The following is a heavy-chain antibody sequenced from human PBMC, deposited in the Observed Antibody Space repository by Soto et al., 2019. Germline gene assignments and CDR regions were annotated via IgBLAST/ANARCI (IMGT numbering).Heavy chain of an antibody. CDR3: ARDAQGVFLHY. D-gene: IGHD3-16*01. Sequence: QVQLVQSGAEVKKPGASVKVSCKASGYTFTSYGISWVRQAPGQGLEWMGWISAYNGNTNYAQKLQGRVTMTRETATSTAYMELRSPRSDDTAVYYCARDAQGVFLHYWGQGTLVTVSS. J-gene: IGHJ4*02. CDR1: GYTFTSYG. V-gene: IGHV1-18*01. CDR2: ISAYNGNT.